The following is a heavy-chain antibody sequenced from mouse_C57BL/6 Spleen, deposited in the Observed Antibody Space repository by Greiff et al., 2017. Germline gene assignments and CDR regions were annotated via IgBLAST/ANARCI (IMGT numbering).Heavy chain of an antibody. CDR1: GFTFSSYG. CDR3: ARNETTVVAFYFDY. Sequence: DVKLVESGGDLVKPGGSLKLSCAASGFTFSSYGMSWVRQTPDKRLEWVATISSGGSYTYYPDSVKGRFTISRDNAKNTLYLQMSSMKSEDKAMNYCARNETTVVAFYFDYWGQGTTLTVSS. CDR2: ISSGGSYT. V-gene: IGHV5-6*02. D-gene: IGHD1-1*01. J-gene: IGHJ2*01.